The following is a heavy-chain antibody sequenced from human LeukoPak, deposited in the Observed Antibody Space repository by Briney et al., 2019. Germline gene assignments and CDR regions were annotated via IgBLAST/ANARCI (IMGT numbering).Heavy chain of an antibody. Sequence: SVKVSCKASGGTFSSYAISWVRQAPGQGLEWMGGIIPIFGTAIYAQKFQGRVTITADESTSTAYMELSSLRSEDTAVYYCARGGSSGYYGMDVWGQGTTVTVSS. CDR3: ARGGSSGYYGMDV. CDR2: IIPIFGTA. D-gene: IGHD7-27*01. J-gene: IGHJ6*02. CDR1: GGTFSSYA. V-gene: IGHV1-69*01.